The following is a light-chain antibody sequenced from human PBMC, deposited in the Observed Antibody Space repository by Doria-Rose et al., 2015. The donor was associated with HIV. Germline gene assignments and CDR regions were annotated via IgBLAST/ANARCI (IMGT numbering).Light chain of an antibody. CDR2: AAS. CDR1: QTVSTY. Sequence: SAPLGDRVTITCRASQTVSTYLNWFQQEPGKAPKLLIYAASRLQSGVPSRFSGSGSGTDFTLTISGLQPGDFATYYCQQTYSSPPWTFGQGTKVEMK. CDR3: QQTYSSPPWT. J-gene: IGKJ1*01. V-gene: IGKV1-39*01.